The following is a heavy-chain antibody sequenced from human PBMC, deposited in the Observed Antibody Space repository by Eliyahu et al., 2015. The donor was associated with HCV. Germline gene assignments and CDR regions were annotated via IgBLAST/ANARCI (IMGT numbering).Heavy chain of an antibody. J-gene: IGHJ4*02. Sequence: EVQLLESGGGLVQPGGSLRLSCAASGFPFSSFAXNWVRQAPGKGLEWVSSMSGSDGSTWYADSVKGRFSISRDNSKYTLFLQMNSLRAEDTAVYYCAKGLPPFSFWGGDPHLGDSWGPGTLVTVSS. CDR3: AKGLPPFSFWGGDPHLGDS. CDR2: MSGSDGST. CDR1: GFPFSSFA. V-gene: IGHV3-23*01. D-gene: IGHD2-21*02.